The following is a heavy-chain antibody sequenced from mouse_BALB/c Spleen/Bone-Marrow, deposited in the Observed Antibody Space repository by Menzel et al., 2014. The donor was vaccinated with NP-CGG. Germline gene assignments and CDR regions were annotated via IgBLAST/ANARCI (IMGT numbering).Heavy chain of an antibody. CDR3: AAYYYGSSYGFDY. D-gene: IGHD1-1*01. CDR1: GFNIKDTY. V-gene: IGHV14-3*02. J-gene: IGHJ3*01. Sequence: VHVKQSGAELVKPGASVKLSCTASGFNIKDTYMHWVKQRPEQGLEWIGRIDPANGNTKYDPKFQGKATITADTSSNTAYLQLSSMTSEDTAVDYCAAYYYGSSYGFDYWGQGTLVTVSA. CDR2: IDPANGNT.